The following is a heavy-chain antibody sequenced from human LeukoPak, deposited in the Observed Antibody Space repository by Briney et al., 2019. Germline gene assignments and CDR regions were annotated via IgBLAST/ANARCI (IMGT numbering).Heavy chain of an antibody. Sequence: ASVKVSCKASGYTFTSYGITWVRQAPGQGLEWMGWISAYSDDTNYAQNLQGRFTMTTDTFTSTAYMGLRSLRSDDTAVYYCAKDKPSWDILTGMVVEYYGMDVWGQGTTVTVSS. CDR3: AKDKPSWDILTGMVVEYYGMDV. J-gene: IGHJ6*02. V-gene: IGHV1-18*01. CDR1: GYTFTSYG. CDR2: ISAYSDDT. D-gene: IGHD3-9*01.